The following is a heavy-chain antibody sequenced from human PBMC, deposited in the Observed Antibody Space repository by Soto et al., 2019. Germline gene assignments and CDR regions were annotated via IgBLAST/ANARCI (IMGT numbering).Heavy chain of an antibody. J-gene: IGHJ4*02. CDR3: VLWVRGVINY. CDR2: SRHRGQSYTT. D-gene: IGHD3-10*01. Sequence: EVQLVESGGGLVQPGGSLRLSCATSGFTFSDHYLEWVRPDPGKGLEWVGRSRHRGQSYTTEYDASVKGRLTISRDDSKNSLYLQVNSLTTDDTAVYYCVLWVRGVINYWGQGTLVTVSS. V-gene: IGHV3-72*01. CDR1: GFTFSDHY.